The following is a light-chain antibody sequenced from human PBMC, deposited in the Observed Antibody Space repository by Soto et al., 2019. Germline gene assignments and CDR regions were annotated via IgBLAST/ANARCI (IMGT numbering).Light chain of an antibody. CDR1: QSISNY. CDR2: DAF. CDR3: QQRSDWPLFT. Sequence: EIVLTQSPATLSLSPGERATLSCRASQSISNYLAWYQQKVGQAPRLLIYDAFKKATGIPARFSGSGSGTDFTLTISSLEPEDFAIYYCQQRSDWPLFTFGPGTKVDI. V-gene: IGKV3-11*01. J-gene: IGKJ3*01.